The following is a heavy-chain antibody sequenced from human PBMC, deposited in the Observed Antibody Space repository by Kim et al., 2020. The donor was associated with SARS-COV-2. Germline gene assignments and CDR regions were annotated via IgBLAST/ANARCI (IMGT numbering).Heavy chain of an antibody. J-gene: IGHJ5*02. Sequence: SETLSLTCTVSGGSISSSSYYWGWIRQPPGKGLEWIGSIYYSGSTYYNPSLKSRVTISVDTSKNQFSLKLSSVTAADTAVYYCARTYARYCSGGSCYSRYLDPGGQGTLVTVSS. V-gene: IGHV4-39*01. CDR2: IYYSGST. CDR3: ARTYARYCSGGSCYSRYLDP. CDR1: GGSISSSSYY. D-gene: IGHD2-15*01.